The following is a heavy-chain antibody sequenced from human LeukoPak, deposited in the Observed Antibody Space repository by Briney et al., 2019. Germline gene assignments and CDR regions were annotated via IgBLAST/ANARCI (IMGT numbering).Heavy chain of an antibody. Sequence: ASVKVSCKASGGTFSSYTISWVRQAPGQGLEWMGRIIPILGIANYAQKFQGRVTITADKSTSTAYMELRGLRSEDTAMHYCASDPPRFTISEGYRGQGTLVTVSS. D-gene: IGHD3-3*01. V-gene: IGHV1-69*02. CDR3: ASDPPRFTISEGY. J-gene: IGHJ4*02. CDR1: GGTFSSYT. CDR2: IIPILGIA.